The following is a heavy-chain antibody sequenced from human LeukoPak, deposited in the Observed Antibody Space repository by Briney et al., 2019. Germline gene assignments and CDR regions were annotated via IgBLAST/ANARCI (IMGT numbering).Heavy chain of an antibody. CDR1: GFSFSSYS. Sequence: GGSLRLSYAASGFSFSSYSFNWVRQAPGKGLEWVSSVNTVSSYIYYADSVKGRFTISRDNAKNSVYLQMDSLRAEDTAVYYCARLRRNSDSSGYFYYYDYWGQGTLVTVSS. D-gene: IGHD3-22*01. CDR3: ARLRRNSDSSGYFYYYDY. CDR2: VNTVSSYI. J-gene: IGHJ4*02. V-gene: IGHV3-21*01.